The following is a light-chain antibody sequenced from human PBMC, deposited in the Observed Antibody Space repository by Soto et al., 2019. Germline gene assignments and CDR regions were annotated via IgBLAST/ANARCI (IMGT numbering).Light chain of an antibody. CDR1: QSISNN. CDR2: PAS. CDR3: KKYNIWPIT. J-gene: IGKJ5*01. V-gene: IGKV3-15*01. Sequence: MTQSPDTLYASPGERVTLSCRASQSISNNLAWYQHKPGKGPRLLVYPASTMTVGIPARFSGSESGTEFTLTISSMQSEYFAVYDCKKYNIWPITFGQGTRLEIK.